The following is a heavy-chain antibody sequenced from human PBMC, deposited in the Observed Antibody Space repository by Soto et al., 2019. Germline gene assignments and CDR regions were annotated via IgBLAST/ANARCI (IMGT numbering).Heavy chain of an antibody. D-gene: IGHD3-10*01. J-gene: IGHJ6*02. CDR2: IKQDGSEK. CDR3: ARVSYYGSGSYYTGGYYYGMDV. CDR1: GFTFSSYW. Sequence: GGSLRLSXAASGFTFSSYWMSWVRQAPGKGLEWVANIKQDGSEKYYVDSVKGRFTISRDNAKNSLYLQMNSLRAEDTAVYYCARVSYYGSGSYYTGGYYYGMDVWGQGTTVTVSS. V-gene: IGHV3-7*03.